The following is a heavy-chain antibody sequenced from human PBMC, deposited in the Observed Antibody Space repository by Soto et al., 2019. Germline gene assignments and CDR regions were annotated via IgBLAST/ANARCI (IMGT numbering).Heavy chain of an antibody. D-gene: IGHD3-3*01. Sequence: ASVKASCKASGYTFTSYGISWVRQAPGQGLEWMGWISAYNGNTNYAQKLQGRVTMTTDTSTSTAYMELRSLRSDDTAVYYCARDPLNTYYDFWSGPNWFDPWGQGTLVTVSS. J-gene: IGHJ5*02. V-gene: IGHV1-18*01. CDR1: GYTFTSYG. CDR2: ISAYNGNT. CDR3: ARDPLNTYYDFWSGPNWFDP.